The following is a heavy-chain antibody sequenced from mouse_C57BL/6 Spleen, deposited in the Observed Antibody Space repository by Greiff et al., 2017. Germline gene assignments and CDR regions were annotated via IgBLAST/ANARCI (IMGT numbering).Heavy chain of an antibody. V-gene: IGHV6-3*01. Sequence: EVKLVESGGGLVQPGGSMKLSCVASGFTFSNYWMNWVRQSPEKGLEWVAQIRLKSDNYATHYAESVKGRFTISRDDSKSSVYLQMNNLRAEDTGIYYGTALTWDGYTYFDVWGTGTPVTVSS. D-gene: IGHD4-1*01. CDR1: GFTFSNYW. CDR2: IRLKSDNYAT. J-gene: IGHJ1*03. CDR3: TALTWDGYTYFDV.